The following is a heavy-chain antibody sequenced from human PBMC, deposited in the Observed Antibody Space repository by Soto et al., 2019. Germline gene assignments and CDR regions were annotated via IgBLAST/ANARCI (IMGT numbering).Heavy chain of an antibody. CDR3: ARDNYDSSGSQGMDV. CDR2: ISYDGSNK. V-gene: IGHV3-30-3*01. Sequence: GGSLRLSCAASGFTFSSYAMHWVRQAPGKGLEWVAVISYDGSNKYYADSVKGRFTISRDNSKNTLYLQMNSLRAEDTAVYYCARDNYDSSGSQGMDVWGQGTTVTVSS. J-gene: IGHJ6*02. D-gene: IGHD3-22*01. CDR1: GFTFSSYA.